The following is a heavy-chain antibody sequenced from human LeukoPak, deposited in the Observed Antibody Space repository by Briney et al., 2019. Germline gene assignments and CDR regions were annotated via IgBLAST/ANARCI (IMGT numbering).Heavy chain of an antibody. J-gene: IGHJ4*02. Sequence: GGSLRLSCAASGFTFSSYAMHWVRQAPGKGLEYVSAISSNGGSTYYANSVKGRFTISRDNSKNTLYLQMNILTVEDTAVYYCARGGGGYSGPVGYWGQGTLVTVSS. CDR2: ISSNGGST. D-gene: IGHD5-12*01. CDR3: ARGGGGYSGPVGY. CDR1: GFTFSSYA. V-gene: IGHV3-64*01.